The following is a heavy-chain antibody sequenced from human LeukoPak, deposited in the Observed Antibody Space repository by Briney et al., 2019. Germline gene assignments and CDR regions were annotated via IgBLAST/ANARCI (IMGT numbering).Heavy chain of an antibody. Sequence: ASVKVSCKASGGTFSSYAISWVRQAPGQGLEWMGGIIPIFGTANYAQKFQGRVTITADESTSTAYMELSSLRSEDTAVYYCARAPLGYCGSTSCYLGKNFDYWGQGTLVTVSS. CDR2: IIPIFGTA. V-gene: IGHV1-69*13. CDR1: GGTFSSYA. D-gene: IGHD2-2*01. J-gene: IGHJ4*02. CDR3: ARAPLGYCGSTSCYLGKNFDY.